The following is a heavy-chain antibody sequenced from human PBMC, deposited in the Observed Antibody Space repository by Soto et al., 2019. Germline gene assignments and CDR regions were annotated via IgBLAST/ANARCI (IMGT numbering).Heavy chain of an antibody. CDR3: AKMFGSGNSYSFFDY. CDR2: VSFDGTNK. J-gene: IGHJ4*02. Sequence: GGSLRLSCAASGFTFSSYGIHWVRQAPGKGLEWVAAVSFDGTNKFYADSVKGRFTISRDNSNNTLYLQMNSLRAEDTALYHCAKMFGSGNSYSFFDYWGQGT. D-gene: IGHD3-10*01. V-gene: IGHV3-30*18. CDR1: GFTFSSYG.